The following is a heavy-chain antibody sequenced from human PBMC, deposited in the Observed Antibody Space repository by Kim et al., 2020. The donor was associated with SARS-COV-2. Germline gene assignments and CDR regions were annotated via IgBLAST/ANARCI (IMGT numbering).Heavy chain of an antibody. V-gene: IGHV4-39*01. CDR2: IYYSGST. CDR3: ARPLPDHCSSTSCLHYYGMDV. CDR1: GGSISSSSYY. D-gene: IGHD2-2*01. J-gene: IGHJ6*02. Sequence: SETLSLTCTVSGGSISSSSYYWGWIRQPPGKGLEWIGSIYYSGSTYYNPSLKSRVTISVDTSKNQFSLKLSSVTAADTAVYYCARPLPDHCSSTSCLHYYGMDVWGQGTTVTVSS.